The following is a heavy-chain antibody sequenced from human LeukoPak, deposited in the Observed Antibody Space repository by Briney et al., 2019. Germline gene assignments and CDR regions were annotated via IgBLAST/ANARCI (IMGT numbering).Heavy chain of an antibody. Sequence: PGGSLRLSCAASGFTFSSYAMSWVRQAPGKGLEWVSAISGSGGSTYYADSVKGRFTISRDNSKNTLYLQMNSLRAEDTAVYYCAKYKVGGIQLWFYYYGMDVWGQGTTVTVSS. CDR2: ISGSGGST. D-gene: IGHD5-18*01. J-gene: IGHJ6*02. CDR1: GFTFSSYA. CDR3: AKYKVGGIQLWFYYYGMDV. V-gene: IGHV3-23*01.